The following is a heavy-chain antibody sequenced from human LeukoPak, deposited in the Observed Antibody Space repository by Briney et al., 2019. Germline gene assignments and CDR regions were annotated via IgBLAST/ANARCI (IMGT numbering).Heavy chain of an antibody. V-gene: IGHV4-31*03. CDR3: AKSREEIRGLDAFDI. Sequence: PSETLSLTCTVSGDSISSGGYYWSWIRQHPGKGLEWIGYIYYSGSTYYNPSLKSRVFIAVDTFENQFSLKLRSVTAADTAVYYCAKSREEIRGLDAFDIWGQGTMVTVSS. CDR1: GDSISSGGYY. J-gene: IGHJ3*02. D-gene: IGHD5-24*01. CDR2: IYYSGST.